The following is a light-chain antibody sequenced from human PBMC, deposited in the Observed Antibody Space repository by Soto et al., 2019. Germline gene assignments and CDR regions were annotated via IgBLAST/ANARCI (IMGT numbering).Light chain of an antibody. Sequence: DIQMTQSPSSLSASVGDRVTITCRASQAIANSLNWYQQKPGKAPQLMVYAASTLHTGVPSRFSGSGYGTDFTLTISSLQSEDFATYYCHQTFTPPLTFGGGTKVEI. CDR1: QAIANS. V-gene: IGKV1-39*01. CDR3: HQTFTPPLT. CDR2: AAS. J-gene: IGKJ4*01.